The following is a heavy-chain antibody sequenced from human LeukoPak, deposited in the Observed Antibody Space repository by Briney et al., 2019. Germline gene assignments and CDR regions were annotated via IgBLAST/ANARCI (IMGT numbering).Heavy chain of an antibody. CDR2: INHSGST. CDR1: GGSFSGYY. Sequence: SETLSLTCAVYGGSFSGYYWSWIRQPPGKGLEWIGEINHSGSTNYNPSLESRVTISVDTSKNQFSLKLSSVTAADTAVYYCARGWRLAYCSGGSCYSRFDYWGQGTLVTVSS. D-gene: IGHD2-15*01. CDR3: ARGWRLAYCSGGSCYSRFDY. J-gene: IGHJ4*02. V-gene: IGHV4-34*01.